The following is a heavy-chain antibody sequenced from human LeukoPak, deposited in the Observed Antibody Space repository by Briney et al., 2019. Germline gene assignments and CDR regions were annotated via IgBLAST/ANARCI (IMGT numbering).Heavy chain of an antibody. V-gene: IGHV3-7*05. CDR2: VSPDGGVK. CDR3: AKDLGWLQFDY. CDR1: GFHFPSSW. Sequence: GGSLRLSCAASGFHFPSSWMSWVRQAPGKGLEWVGHVSPDGGVKAYVDSVRGRFAVSRDNTENSLFPQINSLRAEDTAVYYCAKDLGWLQFDYWGQGNLVTVSS. D-gene: IGHD5-24*01. J-gene: IGHJ4*02.